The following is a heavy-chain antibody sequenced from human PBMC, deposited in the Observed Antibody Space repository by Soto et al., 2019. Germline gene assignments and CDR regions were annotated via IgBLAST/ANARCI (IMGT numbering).Heavy chain of an antibody. CDR3: ARQRVLSTNMFITSFDP. CDR1: GGSINSSDHF. V-gene: IGHV4-39*01. CDR2: VYYTETT. Sequence: SETLSLTCSLSGGSINSSDHFWGWIRQTPGKGLEWIGSVYYTETTYYNPSLKSPVTISVETSRNTFSLKVNSVTAADTGIYYCARQRVLSTNMFITSFDPWGQGTLVTV. D-gene: IGHD3-10*02. J-gene: IGHJ5*02.